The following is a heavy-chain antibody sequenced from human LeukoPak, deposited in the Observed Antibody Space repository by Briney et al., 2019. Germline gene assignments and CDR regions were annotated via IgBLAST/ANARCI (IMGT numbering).Heavy chain of an antibody. D-gene: IGHD6-19*01. J-gene: IGHJ4*02. V-gene: IGHV3-9*01. Sequence: GGSLRLSCAASGFTFDDYAMHWVRQAPGKGLEWVSGISWNSGSIGYADSVKGRFTISRDNAKNSLYLQMNSLRVEDTALYYCAKGSSGSVGEFDYWGQGTLVTVSS. CDR3: AKGSSGSVGEFDY. CDR1: GFTFDDYA. CDR2: ISWNSGSI.